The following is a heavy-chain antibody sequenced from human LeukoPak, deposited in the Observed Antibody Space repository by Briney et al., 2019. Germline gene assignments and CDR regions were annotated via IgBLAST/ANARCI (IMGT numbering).Heavy chain of an antibody. CDR3: ARVGLGYCSGGSCYSGFDY. CDR2: ISAYNGNT. Sequence: ASVKVSCKASGYTFTSYGISGVRQAPGQGLEWMGWISAYNGNTNYAQKLQGRVTMTTDTSTSTAYMELRSLRSDDTAVYYCARVGLGYCSGGSCYSGFDYWGQGTLVTVSS. CDR1: GYTFTSYG. D-gene: IGHD2-15*01. J-gene: IGHJ4*02. V-gene: IGHV1-18*01.